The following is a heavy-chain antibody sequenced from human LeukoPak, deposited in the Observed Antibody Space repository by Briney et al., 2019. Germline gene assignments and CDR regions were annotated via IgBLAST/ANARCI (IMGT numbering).Heavy chain of an antibody. CDR3: ARDLYAGAWVTESNWFDP. J-gene: IGHJ5*02. Sequence: ASVKVSCKASGYTFTSYGISWVRQAPGQGLEWMGWISAYNGNTNYAQKLQGRVTMTTDTSTSTAYMELRSLRSDDTAVYYCARDLYAGAWVTESNWFDPWGQGTLVTVSS. D-gene: IGHD1-26*01. V-gene: IGHV1-18*01. CDR1: GYTFTSYG. CDR2: ISAYNGNT.